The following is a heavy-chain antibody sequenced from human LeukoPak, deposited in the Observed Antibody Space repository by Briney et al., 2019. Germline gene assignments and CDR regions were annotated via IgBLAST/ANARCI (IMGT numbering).Heavy chain of an antibody. J-gene: IGHJ4*02. Sequence: GGSLRLSCAASGFTFSSYEMNWVRQAPGKGLEWVSAISGNGGSTYYADSVKGRFTISRDNSKNTLYLQMNCLRADDTAVYYCAKASGYCSSTSCPPDYWGQGTLVTVSS. D-gene: IGHD2-2*03. CDR2: ISGNGGST. V-gene: IGHV3-23*01. CDR1: GFTFSSYE. CDR3: AKASGYCSSTSCPPDY.